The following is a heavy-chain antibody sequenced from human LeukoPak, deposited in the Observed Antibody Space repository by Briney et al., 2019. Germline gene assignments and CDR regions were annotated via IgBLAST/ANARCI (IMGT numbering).Heavy chain of an antibody. D-gene: IGHD3-22*01. CDR3: AREHGRSGYFDY. CDR1: GFTFSSYS. V-gene: IGHV3-48*01. Sequence: GGSRRLSCAASGFTFSSYSMNWVRQAPGKGLEWLSYISSSSSPIYYADSVKGRFTLSRDNAKNSLYLQLSSLRVEDTAVYYCAREHGRSGYFDYWGQGTLVSVSS. CDR2: ISSSSSPI. J-gene: IGHJ4*02.